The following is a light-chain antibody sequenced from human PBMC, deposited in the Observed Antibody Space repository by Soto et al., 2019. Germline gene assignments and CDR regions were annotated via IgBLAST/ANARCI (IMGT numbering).Light chain of an antibody. CDR3: QQRGNWPPT. CDR2: DAS. V-gene: IGKV3-11*01. J-gene: IGKJ1*01. CDR1: QSISSF. Sequence: EIVLTQSPDTLSLSPGERATLSCRASQSISSFLAWYRQKPGQAPSLLIYDASNRATGIPARFSGSGSGTEFTLTISSLEPEDFAVYYCQQRGNWPPTFGQGTKVEIK.